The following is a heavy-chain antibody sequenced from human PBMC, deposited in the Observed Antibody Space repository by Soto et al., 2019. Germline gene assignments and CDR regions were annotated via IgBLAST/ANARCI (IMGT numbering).Heavy chain of an antibody. J-gene: IGHJ4*02. V-gene: IGHV1-8*01. CDR1: GYTFTSYD. Sequence: ASVKVSCKASGYTFTSYDINWVRQATGQGLEWMGWMNANSGNTGYAQKFQGRVTMTRKTSISTAYMELSSLRSEDTAVYYCARVYCSGGGCYGIDYWGQGTLVTVSS. CDR2: MNANSGNT. D-gene: IGHD2-15*01. CDR3: ARVYCSGGGCYGIDY.